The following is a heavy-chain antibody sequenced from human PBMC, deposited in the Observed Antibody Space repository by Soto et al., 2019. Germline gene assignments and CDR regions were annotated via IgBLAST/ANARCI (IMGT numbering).Heavy chain of an antibody. CDR1: GFTFSIYT. CDR3: ARESKDYYGMDV. J-gene: IGHJ6*02. Sequence: EVQLVESGGGVVQPGGSLRLSCAASGFTFSIYTMNWVRQAPGKGLEWVSYISSSSSTIYYADSVRGRFTISRDNAKNSLYLQMNSLRDEDTAVYYCARESKDYYGMDVWGQGTTVTVSS. V-gene: IGHV3-48*02. CDR2: ISSSSSTI. D-gene: IGHD4-4*01.